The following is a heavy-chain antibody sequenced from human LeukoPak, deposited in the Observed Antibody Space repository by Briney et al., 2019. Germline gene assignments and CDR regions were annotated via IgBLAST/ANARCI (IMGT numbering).Heavy chain of an antibody. CDR1: GFTFSSYW. D-gene: IGHD6-19*01. CDR2: ISWNSGSI. V-gene: IGHV3-9*01. J-gene: IGHJ4*02. Sequence: GGSLRLSCAASGFTFSSYWMHWVRQAPGKGLEWVSGISWNSGSIGYADSVKGRFTISRDNAKNSLCLQMNSLRAEDTALYYCAKVLSSGWYYFDYWGQGTLVTVSS. CDR3: AKVLSSGWYYFDY.